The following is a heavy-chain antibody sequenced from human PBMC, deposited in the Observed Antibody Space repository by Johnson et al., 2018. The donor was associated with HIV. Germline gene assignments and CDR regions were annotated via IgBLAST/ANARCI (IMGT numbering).Heavy chain of an antibody. J-gene: IGHJ3*02. Sequence: QVQLVESGGGVVQPGRSLRLSCAASGFTFSSYAMHWVRQAPGKGLEWVAVISYDGSNKYYADSVKGRFTISRDNSKNTLYLQMNSLRAEDTAVYYCARGGYYYDSYDAFYIWGQGTMVTVSS. CDR3: ARGGYYYDSYDAFYI. CDR2: ISYDGSNK. CDR1: GFTFSSYA. V-gene: IGHV3-30*04. D-gene: IGHD3-22*01.